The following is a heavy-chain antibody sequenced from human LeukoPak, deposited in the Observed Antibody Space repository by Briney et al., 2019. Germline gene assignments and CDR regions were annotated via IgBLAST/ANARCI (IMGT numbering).Heavy chain of an antibody. D-gene: IGHD2-2*01. CDR3: AKAFRSTSMDV. J-gene: IGHJ6*03. CDR2: ISGSGGST. Sequence: PGGSLRLSCAASGFSFSSYGMTWVRQAPGKGLEWVSSISGSGGSTYYADSVKRRFTISRDNSKNTLNLQMNRLRGEDTALYYCAKAFRSTSMDVWGKGTTVTVSS. V-gene: IGHV3-23*01. CDR1: GFSFSSYG.